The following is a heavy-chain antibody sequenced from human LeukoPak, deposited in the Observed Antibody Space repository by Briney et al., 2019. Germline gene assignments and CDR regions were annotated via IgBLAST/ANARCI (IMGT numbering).Heavy chain of an antibody. V-gene: IGHV3-21*01. D-gene: IGHD3-10*01. CDR1: GFTFSSYS. CDR3: ARDGARYYYGSGSYYRYYYGMDV. CDR2: ISSSSSYI. Sequence: PGGSLRLSCAASGFTFSSYSMNWVRQAPGKGLEWVSSISSSSSYIYYADSVKGRFTISRDSAKNSLYLQMNSLRAEDTAVYYCARDGARYYYGSGSYYRYYYGMDVWGQGTTVTVSS. J-gene: IGHJ6*02.